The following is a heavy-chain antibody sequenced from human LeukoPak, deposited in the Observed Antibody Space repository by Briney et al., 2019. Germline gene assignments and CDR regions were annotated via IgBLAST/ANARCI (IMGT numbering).Heavy chain of an antibody. D-gene: IGHD3-16*02. CDR3: AREARDYDYIWGSYHVGY. Sequence: GGSLRLSCAASGFTFSSYAMHWVRQTPGKGLEWVTVISYNGSNKYYADSVKGRFTISRDNSKNTLYLQMNSLRAEDTAVYYCAREARDYDYIWGSYHVGYWGQGTLVTVSS. J-gene: IGHJ4*02. CDR2: ISYNGSNK. V-gene: IGHV3-30-3*01. CDR1: GFTFSSYA.